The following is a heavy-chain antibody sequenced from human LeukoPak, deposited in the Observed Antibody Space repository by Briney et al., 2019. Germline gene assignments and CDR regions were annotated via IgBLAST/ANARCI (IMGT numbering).Heavy chain of an antibody. V-gene: IGHV3-11*01. J-gene: IGHJ4*02. CDR3: ARRRDYFDY. CDR2: ISSSGGNI. Sequence: GGSLRLSCVVSGFDLSDYYMSWIRQAPGKGLGWISYISSSGGNIYFADSVKGRFTMSRDNARGSLYLHMNSLTADDTAIYYCARRRDYFDYWGQGTLVTVSS. CDR1: GFDLSDYY.